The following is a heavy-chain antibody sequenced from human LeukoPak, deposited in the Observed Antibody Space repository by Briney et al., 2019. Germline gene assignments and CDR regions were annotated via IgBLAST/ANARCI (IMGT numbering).Heavy chain of an antibody. CDR2: INPSGGST. D-gene: IGHD3-3*01. CDR1: GYTFTSYY. J-gene: IGHJ3*02. V-gene: IGHV1-46*03. Sequence: ASVKVSCKASGYTFTSYYMHWVRQAPGQGLEWMGIINPSGGSTSYAQKFQGRVTMTRDTSTSTVYMEPSSLRSEDTAVYYCARVLRSGYYRDDAFDIWGQGTMVTVSS. CDR3: ARVLRSGYYRDDAFDI.